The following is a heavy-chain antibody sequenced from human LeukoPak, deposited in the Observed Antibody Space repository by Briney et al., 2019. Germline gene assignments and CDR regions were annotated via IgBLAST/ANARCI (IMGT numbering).Heavy chain of an antibody. V-gene: IGHV3-66*01. CDR2: IYSGGST. Sequence: GGSLRLSCAASGFTVSSNYMSWVRQAPGKGLGWVSVIYSGGSTYYADSVKGRFTISRDNSKNTLYLQMNSLRAEDTAVYYCARADILTGYDYWGQGTLVTVSS. CDR3: ARADILTGYDY. CDR1: GFTVSSNY. J-gene: IGHJ4*02. D-gene: IGHD3-9*01.